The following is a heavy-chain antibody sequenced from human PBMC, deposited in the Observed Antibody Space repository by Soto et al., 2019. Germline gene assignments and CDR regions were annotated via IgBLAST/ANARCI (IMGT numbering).Heavy chain of an antibody. Sequence: SENLSLTCTVSGGSISSYYWTWIRQPPGKGLEWIGYIYYSGSTYYNPSLKSRVTISVDTSKNQFSLKLSSVTAADTAVYYCDRDSSSVRGVIIRALDYWGQGTLVTGTS. CDR2: IYYSGST. D-gene: IGHD3-10*01. J-gene: IGHJ4*02. CDR1: GGSISSYY. CDR3: DRDSSSVRGVIIRALDY. V-gene: IGHV4-59*06.